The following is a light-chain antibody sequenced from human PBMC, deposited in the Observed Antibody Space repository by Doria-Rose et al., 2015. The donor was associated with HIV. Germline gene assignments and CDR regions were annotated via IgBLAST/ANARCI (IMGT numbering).Light chain of an antibody. V-gene: IGKV2-28*01. CDR1: QSLLHTIGYNY. Sequence: SLPVTPGQPASISCRSSQSLLHTIGYNYLDWYLQKPGQSPQLLIYLGSNRASGVPDRFSGSGSGTDFTLKISRVEAEDVGVYYCMQALQTPYTFGQGTKLETK. CDR3: MQALQTPYT. CDR2: LGS. J-gene: IGKJ2*01.